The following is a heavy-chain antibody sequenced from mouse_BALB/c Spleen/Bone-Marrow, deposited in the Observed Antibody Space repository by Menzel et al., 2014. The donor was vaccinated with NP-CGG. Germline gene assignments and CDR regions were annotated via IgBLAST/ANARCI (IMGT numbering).Heavy chain of an antibody. J-gene: IGHJ4*01. CDR3: ARGGWLRDAMDY. D-gene: IGHD2-2*01. Sequence: VHLQQSGPELVKPGASVRISCKASGYTFTSYYIHWVKQRPGQGLEWIGWIYPGNVNTKYNEKFKGKATLTADKSSSTAYMQLSSLTSEDSAVYFCARGGWLRDAMDYWGQGTSVTVSS. CDR2: IYPGNVNT. CDR1: GYTFTSYY. V-gene: IGHV1S56*01.